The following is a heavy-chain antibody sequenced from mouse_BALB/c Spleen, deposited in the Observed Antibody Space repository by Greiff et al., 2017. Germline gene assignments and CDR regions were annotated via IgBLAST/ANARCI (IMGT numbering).Heavy chain of an antibody. CDR2: ISYDGSN. J-gene: IGHJ4*01. CDR3: AREGYDYDGLAMDY. Sequence: EVQLQESGPGLVKPSQSLSLTCSVTGYSITSGYYWNWIRQFPGNKLEWMGYISYDGSNNYNPSLKNRISITRDTSKNQFFLKLNSVTTEDTATYYCAREGYDYDGLAMDYWGQGTSVTVSS. D-gene: IGHD2-4*01. CDR1: GYSITSGYY. V-gene: IGHV3-6*02.